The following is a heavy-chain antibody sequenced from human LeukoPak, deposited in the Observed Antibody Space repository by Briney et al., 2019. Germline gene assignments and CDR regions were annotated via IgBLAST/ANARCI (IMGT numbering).Heavy chain of an antibody. V-gene: IGHV1-2*02. CDR3: ERAKYDGSGSYYGMDV. CDR1: GYTFTCYY. J-gene: IGHJ6*01. Sequence: ASVTVSFKASGYTFTCYYIHWVRQAPGQGLEWMGWINPNSGGTNYAQKFHGRVTMTRDTSISTAYMELSRLRSDDTAVYYCERAKYDGSGSYYGMDVWGQGTTVTVSS. CDR2: INPNSGGT. D-gene: IGHD3-10*01.